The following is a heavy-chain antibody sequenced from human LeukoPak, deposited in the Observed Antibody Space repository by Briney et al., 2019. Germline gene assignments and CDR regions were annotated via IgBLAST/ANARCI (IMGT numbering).Heavy chain of an antibody. CDR1: GGSFSDYN. CDR3: ARGKLLHYFDY. D-gene: IGHD2-15*01. Sequence: TSETLSLTCAVYGGSFSDYNWTWIRQPPGKGLEWIGEIGHNGTTNYNPSLKSRVTISVDTSKNQFSLKLSSVTAADTAVYYCARGKLLHYFDYWGQGTLVTVSS. J-gene: IGHJ4*02. CDR2: IGHNGTT. V-gene: IGHV4-34*01.